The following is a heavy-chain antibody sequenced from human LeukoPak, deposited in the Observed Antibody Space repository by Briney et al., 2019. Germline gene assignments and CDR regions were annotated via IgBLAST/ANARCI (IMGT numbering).Heavy chain of an antibody. Sequence: SLNVSCKASGYTFTSYYMQWVRQAPGQRLEWMGIIYTSGDSTSYAQKFQGRVTMPRDTSTSTVYMELSSLRSEDAAVYYCARGDLEQQLVKVYYYYGMDVWGQGTTVTVSS. CDR1: GYTFTSYY. CDR2: IYTSGDST. CDR3: ARGDLEQQLVKVYYYYGMDV. D-gene: IGHD6-13*01. V-gene: IGHV1-46*01. J-gene: IGHJ6*02.